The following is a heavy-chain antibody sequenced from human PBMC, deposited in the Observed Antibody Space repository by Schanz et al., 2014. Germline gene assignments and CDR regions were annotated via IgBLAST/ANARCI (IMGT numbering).Heavy chain of an antibody. CDR3: ARDRGHGDLPGDS. CDR1: GGSIRSYF. V-gene: IGHV4-34*09. J-gene: IGHJ3*02. D-gene: IGHD4-17*01. CDR2: INHGGST. Sequence: QVQLQESGPGLLKPSETLSLTCTVSGGSIRSYFWSWIRQPPGKGLEWIAEINHGGSTNYNPSLKSRVTISVDTSKNQFSLNLSSATAADTAVYYCARDRGHGDLPGDSWGQGTMVTVSS.